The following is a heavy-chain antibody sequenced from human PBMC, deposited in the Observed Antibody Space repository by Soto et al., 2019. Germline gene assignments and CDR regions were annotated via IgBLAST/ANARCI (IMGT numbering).Heavy chain of an antibody. CDR3: AKEYYSEGPIQH. CDR2: ISSDGNKK. D-gene: IGHD1-26*01. J-gene: IGHJ1*01. V-gene: IGHV3-30*09. Sequence: VPLVESGGGVVQPGRSLRLSCAASGFTHSTFAMHWVRQAPGKGLEWVAVISSDGNKKTYGDSVRGRFAISRDNSKNTLYLQMNSLRTEDTAMYFCAKEYYSEGPIQHWGQGTLVTVSS. CDR1: GFTHSTFA.